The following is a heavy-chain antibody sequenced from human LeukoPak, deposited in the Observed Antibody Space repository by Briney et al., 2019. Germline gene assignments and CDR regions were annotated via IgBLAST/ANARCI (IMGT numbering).Heavy chain of an antibody. D-gene: IGHD1-26*01. J-gene: IGHJ4*02. CDR2: IYSGGSI. Sequence: GGSLRLSCAASGFTVSSNYMSWVRQAPGKGLEWVSLIYSGGSIYYADSVKGRFTISRDNSKNMVYFQMNSLRAEDTAVYFCAKEAGYYVYNYYFDFWGQGTLVTVSS. CDR3: AKEAGYYVYNYYFDF. CDR1: GFTVSSNY. V-gene: IGHV3-53*01.